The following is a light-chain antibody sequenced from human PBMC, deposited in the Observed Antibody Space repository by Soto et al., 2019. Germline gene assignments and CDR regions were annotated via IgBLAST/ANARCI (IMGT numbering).Light chain of an antibody. CDR1: NSDVGGYNY. V-gene: IGLV2-14*01. CDR2: EVS. CDR3: SSYTSTSTLVV. Sequence: QPVLTQPASVSGSPGQSITISCTGTNSDVGGYNYVSWYQQHPGKAPKILIYEVSNRPSGVSNRFSGSKSGNTASLTISGLQAEDEADYYCSSYTSTSTLVVFGGGTKLTVL. J-gene: IGLJ2*01.